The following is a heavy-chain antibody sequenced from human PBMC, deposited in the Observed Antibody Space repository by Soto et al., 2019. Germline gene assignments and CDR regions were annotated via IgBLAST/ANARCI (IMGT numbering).Heavy chain of an antibody. D-gene: IGHD6-13*01. V-gene: IGHV3-74*01. J-gene: IGHJ4*02. CDR2: TDSDGTFT. CDR3: AYSSTPFDY. CDR1: GFTFSTYW. Sequence: GGSLRLSCVASGFTFSTYWMHWVRQTPGEGLVWVSHTDSDGTFTTYADSVKGRFTISRDNAKSTLYLQMNSLKAEDTAVYYCAYSSTPFDYWGQGTLVTVSS.